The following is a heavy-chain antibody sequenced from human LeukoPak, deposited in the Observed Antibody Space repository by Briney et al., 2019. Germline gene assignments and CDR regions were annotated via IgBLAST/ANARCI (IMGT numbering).Heavy chain of an antibody. CDR2: ISSSSSYI. J-gene: IGHJ4*02. CDR3: ARDIFGQVVPAAIDY. V-gene: IGHV3-21*01. CDR1: GFTFSSYS. Sequence: GGSLRLSCAASGFTFSSYSMNWVRQAPGKGLEWVSSISSSSSYIYCADSVKGRFTISRDNAKNSLYLQMNSLRAEDTAVYYCARDIFGQVVPAAIDYWGQGTLVTVSS. D-gene: IGHD2-2*01.